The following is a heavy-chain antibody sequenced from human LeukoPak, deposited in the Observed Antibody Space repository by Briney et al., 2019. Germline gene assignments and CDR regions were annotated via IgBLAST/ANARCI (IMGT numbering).Heavy chain of an antibody. CDR1: GDTFTNYD. CDR2: MNPNSGNT. Sequence: ASAKVSCKASGDTFTNYDINWVRQATGQGLEWMGWMNPNSGNTGYAQKFQGRLTMTRNTSITTAYMEVSSLRSEDTAVYYCVRTAGIFWSGAYYFDSWGQGTLVTVSS. CDR3: VRTAGIFWSGAYYFDS. D-gene: IGHD3-3*01. J-gene: IGHJ4*02. V-gene: IGHV1-8*01.